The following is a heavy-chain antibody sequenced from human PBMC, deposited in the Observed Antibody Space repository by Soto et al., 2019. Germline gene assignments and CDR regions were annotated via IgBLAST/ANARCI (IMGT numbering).Heavy chain of an antibody. V-gene: IGHV1-3*01. D-gene: IGHD4-4*01. J-gene: IGHJ6*02. CDR2: INAGNGNT. CDR3: AREVTAGDYYYYYGMDV. Sequence: ASLKVSCKASGYTFTIYAMHWVRQAPGQRLEWMGWINAGNGNTKYSQKFQGRVTITRDTSASTAYMELSSLRSEDTAVYYCAREVTAGDYYYYYGMDVWGQGTTVTVSS. CDR1: GYTFTIYA.